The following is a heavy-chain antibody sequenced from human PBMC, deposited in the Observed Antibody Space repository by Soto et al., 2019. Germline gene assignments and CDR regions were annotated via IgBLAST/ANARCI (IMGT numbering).Heavy chain of an antibody. V-gene: IGHV4-30-2*01. Sequence: QLQLQESGSGLVKPSQTLSLTCAVSGGSISSGGYSWSWIRQPPGKGLEWVGYIYHSGSTHYNPSLKSRVTLSVDRPKNQCSLKLRSVTAADTAVYYCARGMTTVTTLDYWGQGTLVTVSS. D-gene: IGHD4-4*01. J-gene: IGHJ4*02. CDR2: IYHSGST. CDR1: GGSISSGGYS. CDR3: ARGMTTVTTLDY.